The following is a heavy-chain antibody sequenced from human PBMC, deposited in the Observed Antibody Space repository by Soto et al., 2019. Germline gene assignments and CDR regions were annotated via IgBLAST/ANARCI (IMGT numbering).Heavy chain of an antibody. V-gene: IGHV4-38-2*02. CDR3: ARDLSTGYDSYYFAY. CDR2: IDYSGRT. J-gene: IGHJ4*02. Sequence: LXLSCAVSGYLISSGYYWGLIRQTPGKGLGWLGSIDYSGRTYYNPSLKSRVSTSVDLSKNQFSLNLRSVTAADTAVYFCARDLSTGYDSYYFAYWGQGTLVTASS. CDR1: GYLISSGYY. D-gene: IGHD3-22*01.